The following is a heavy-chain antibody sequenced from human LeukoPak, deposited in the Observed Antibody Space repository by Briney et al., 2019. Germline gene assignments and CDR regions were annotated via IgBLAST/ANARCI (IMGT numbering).Heavy chain of an antibody. CDR3: AKSSVLRFLEWLAHSIEDYFDY. J-gene: IGHJ4*02. V-gene: IGHV3-23*01. D-gene: IGHD3-3*01. Sequence: PGGSLRLSCAASGFTFSSYAMHWVRQAPGKGLEWVSAISGSGGSTYYADSVKGRFTISRDNSKNTLYLQMNSLRAEDTAVYYCAKSSVLRFLEWLAHSIEDYFDYWGQGTLVTVSS. CDR1: GFTFSSYA. CDR2: ISGSGGST.